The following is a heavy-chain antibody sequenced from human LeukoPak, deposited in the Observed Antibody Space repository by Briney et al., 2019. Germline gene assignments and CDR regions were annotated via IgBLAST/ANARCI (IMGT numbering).Heavy chain of an antibody. CDR3: TKHMRPTNPFSFFGLDV. V-gene: IGHV3-9*01. Sequence: PGRSLRLSCAASGFTFRDYGMHWVRQPPGKGLEWVSSINWNGGSTDYADSVKGRFTISRDNAKNSLYLQMSSLRADDTALYYCTKHMRPTNPFSFFGLDVWGQGTTATVSS. CDR2: INWNGGST. J-gene: IGHJ6*02. D-gene: IGHD1-26*01. CDR1: GFTFRDYG.